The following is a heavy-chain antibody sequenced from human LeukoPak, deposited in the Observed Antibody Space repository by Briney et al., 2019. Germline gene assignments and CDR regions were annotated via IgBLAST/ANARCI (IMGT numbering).Heavy chain of an antibody. D-gene: IGHD6-13*01. Sequence: SETLSLTCTVSGGSISRGSYYWSWIRQAAGKGLEWIGRIYTSGSTNYNPSLKSRVTVSVDTPKNQFSLKLRSVTAADTAVYYCAREAAAVNYWGQGTLVTVSS. CDR3: AREAAAVNY. CDR1: GGSISRGSYY. V-gene: IGHV4-61*02. J-gene: IGHJ4*02. CDR2: IYTSGST.